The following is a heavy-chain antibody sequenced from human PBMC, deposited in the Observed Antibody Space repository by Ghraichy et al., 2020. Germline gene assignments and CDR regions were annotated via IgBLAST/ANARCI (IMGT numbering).Heavy chain of an antibody. J-gene: IGHJ6*02. Sequence: GGSLRLTCAASGFAFSEYYINWVRQAPGKGLEFLSYISPGGSYTNYADSVKGRFTVSRDDGNKSVVLQMNSLRVEDSGVYYCARDPRGRAPWSYYAMDAWGQGTTVTVS. D-gene: IGHD3-10*01. CDR2: ISPGGSYT. CDR3: ARDPRGRAPWSYYAMDA. V-gene: IGHV3-11*06. CDR1: GFAFSEYY.